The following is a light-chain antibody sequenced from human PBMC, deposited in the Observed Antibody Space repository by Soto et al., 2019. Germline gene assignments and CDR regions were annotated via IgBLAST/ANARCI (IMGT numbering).Light chain of an antibody. CDR1: ETIFTK. CDR3: QQYNKWPPT. J-gene: IGKJ4*01. Sequence: EVLMTQFPATLSVSPGERATLSCRASETIFTKLAWYQQKVGQTPRLVIFGASTRATGIPDRFSGSESGTEFTLTISSLQSEDIGIYYCQQYNKWPPTFGGGTKVEI. CDR2: GAS. V-gene: IGKV3-15*01.